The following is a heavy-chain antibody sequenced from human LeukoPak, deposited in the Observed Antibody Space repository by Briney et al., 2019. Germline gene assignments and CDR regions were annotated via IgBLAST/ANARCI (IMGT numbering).Heavy chain of an antibody. D-gene: IGHD3-22*01. Sequence: SETLSLTCTVSGVSISSYYWSWIRQPPGKGLEWIGYIYYSGSTNYNPSLKSRVTISVDTSKNQFSLKLSSVTAADTAVYYCASYLSSGYYYWGQGTLVTVSS. CDR3: ASYLSSGYYY. CDR1: GVSISSYY. CDR2: IYYSGST. J-gene: IGHJ4*02. V-gene: IGHV4-59*01.